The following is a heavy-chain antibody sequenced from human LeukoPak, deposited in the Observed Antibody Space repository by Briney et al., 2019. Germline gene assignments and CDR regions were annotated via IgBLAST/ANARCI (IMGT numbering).Heavy chain of an antibody. D-gene: IGHD3-10*01. V-gene: IGHV1-69*06. CDR1: GGTFSSYA. Sequence: SVKVSCKASGGTFSSYAISWVRQAPGQGLEWMGGIIPIFGTANYAQKFQGRVTITADKSTSTAYMELSSLRSGDTAVYYCARDRDYGSGSPSFDYWGQGTLVTVSS. J-gene: IGHJ4*02. CDR3: ARDRDYGSGSPSFDY. CDR2: IIPIFGTA.